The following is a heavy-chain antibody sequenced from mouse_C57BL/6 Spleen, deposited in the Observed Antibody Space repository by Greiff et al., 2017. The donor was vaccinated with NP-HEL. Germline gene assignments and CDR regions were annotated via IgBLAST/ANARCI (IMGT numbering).Heavy chain of an antibody. D-gene: IGHD2-2*01. Sequence: VQLQQPGAELVKPGASVKMSCKASGYTFTSYWITWVKQRPGQGLEWIGDIYPGSGSTNYNEKFKSKATLTVDTSSSTAYLQLSSLTSEDSAVYYCARAIYYGYDWGFAYWGQGTLVTVSA. CDR1: GYTFTSYW. CDR2: IYPGSGST. CDR3: ARAIYYGYDWGFAY. J-gene: IGHJ3*01. V-gene: IGHV1-55*01.